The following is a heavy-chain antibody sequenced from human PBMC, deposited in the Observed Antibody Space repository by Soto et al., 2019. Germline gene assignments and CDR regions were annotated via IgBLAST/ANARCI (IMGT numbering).Heavy chain of an antibody. J-gene: IGHJ6*02. D-gene: IGHD3-16*02. CDR3: ARGGLYDYVWGSYRNYYYYGMDV. V-gene: IGHV4-34*01. CDR1: GGSFSGYY. Sequence: SGTLSLTCAVYGGSFSGYYWSWIRQPPGKGLEWIGEINHSGSTNYNPSLKSRVTISVDTSKNQFSLKLSSVTAADTAVYYCARGGLYDYVWGSYRNYYYYGMDVWGQGTTVT. CDR2: INHSGST.